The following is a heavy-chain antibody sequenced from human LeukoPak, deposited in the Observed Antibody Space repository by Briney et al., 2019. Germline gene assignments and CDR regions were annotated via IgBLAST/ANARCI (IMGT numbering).Heavy chain of an antibody. CDR2: IIPIFGTA. Sequence: ASVKVSCKASGGTFSIYAISWVRQAPGQGLEWMGGIIPIFGTANYAQKFQGRVTITTDESTSTAYMELSSLRSEDTAVYYCAREEVLGYCSSTSCFNWFDPWGQGTLVTVSS. D-gene: IGHD2-2*01. CDR3: AREEVLGYCSSTSCFNWFDP. CDR1: GGTFSIYA. V-gene: IGHV1-69*05. J-gene: IGHJ5*02.